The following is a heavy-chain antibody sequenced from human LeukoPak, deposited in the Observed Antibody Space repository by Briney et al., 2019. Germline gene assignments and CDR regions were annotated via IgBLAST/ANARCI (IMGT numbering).Heavy chain of an antibody. CDR1: GFTFSSYW. CDR2: IKQDGSEK. J-gene: IGHJ4*02. V-gene: IGHV3-7*01. CDR3: ARDRDFWSGYWIDH. D-gene: IGHD3-3*01. Sequence: GGSLRLSCAASGFTFSSYWMSWVRQAPGKGLEWVANIKQDGSEKYYVDSVKGRFTISRDNAKNSLHLQMNSLRAEDTAVYYCARDRDFWSGYWIDHWGQGTLVTVSS.